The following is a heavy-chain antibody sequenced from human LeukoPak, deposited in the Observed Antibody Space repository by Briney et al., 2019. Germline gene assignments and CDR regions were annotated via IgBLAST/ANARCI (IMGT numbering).Heavy chain of an antibody. CDR2: ISAYNDNT. D-gene: IGHD6-13*01. V-gene: IGHV1-18*01. J-gene: IGHJ5*02. Sequence: ASVKVSFKASGYTLSNYGISWVRQAPGQGLEWMGWISAYNDNTNYAQKFQGRVTMTTDTITSTAYMELRSLRSDDTAVYYCVQAQYSSSCSDPWGQGTLVTVSS. CDR1: GYTLSNYG. CDR3: VQAQYSSSCSDP.